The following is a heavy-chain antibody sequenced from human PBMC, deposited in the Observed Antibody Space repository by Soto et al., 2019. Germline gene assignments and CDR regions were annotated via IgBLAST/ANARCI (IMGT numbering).Heavy chain of an antibody. J-gene: IGHJ6*02. D-gene: IGHD6-19*01. CDR3: AKDQIKQWLMVLDYYGMDV. CDR1: GFTFSSYG. Sequence: QVQLVESGGGVVQPGRYLRLCCAASGFTFSSYGMPWVRQAPGTGLEWVAVISYAGSNKCYADSVKGRFTISRDNSKNTLYLQMNSLRAEDTAVYYCAKDQIKQWLMVLDYYGMDVWGQGTTVTVAS. V-gene: IGHV3-30*18. CDR2: ISYAGSNK.